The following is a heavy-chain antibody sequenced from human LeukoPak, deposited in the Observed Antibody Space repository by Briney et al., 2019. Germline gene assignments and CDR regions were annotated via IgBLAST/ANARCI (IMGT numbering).Heavy chain of an antibody. Sequence: GGSLRLSCAASGFTFINYAMTWVRQAPGKGLEWVSTISGSGDSTYYADSVKGRFTISRDNAKNSLFLQMNSLRAEDTAVYYCARVRRYYGSGSSIDYWGQGTLVTVSS. V-gene: IGHV3-23*01. J-gene: IGHJ4*02. CDR3: ARVRRYYGSGSSIDY. CDR2: ISGSGDST. D-gene: IGHD3-10*01. CDR1: GFTFINYA.